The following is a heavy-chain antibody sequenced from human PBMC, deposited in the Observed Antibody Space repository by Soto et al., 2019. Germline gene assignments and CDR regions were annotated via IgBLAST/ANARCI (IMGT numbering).Heavy chain of an antibody. CDR1: GYTFTSYG. Sequence: ASVKVSCKASGYTFTSYGISWVRQAPGQGLEWMGWISAYNGNTNYAQKLQGRVTMTTDTSASTAYMELRSLRSDDTAVYYCARDAEAAAGTEYNWFDPWGQGTLVTVSS. CDR2: ISAYNGNT. CDR3: ARDAEAAAGTEYNWFDP. D-gene: IGHD6-13*01. J-gene: IGHJ5*02. V-gene: IGHV1-18*01.